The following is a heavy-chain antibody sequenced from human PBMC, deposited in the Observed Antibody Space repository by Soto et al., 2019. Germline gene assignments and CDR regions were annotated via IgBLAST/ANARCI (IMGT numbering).Heavy chain of an antibody. CDR2: IYWDDDK. J-gene: IGHJ3*02. D-gene: IGHD6-19*01. CDR3: ARIKAGPPGIAVAGDDAFDI. CDR1: GFSLSTSGVG. V-gene: IGHV2-5*02. Sequence: ESGPTLVNPTQTLTLTCTFSGFSLSTSGVGVGWIRQPPGKALEWLALIYWDDDKRYSPSLKSRLTITKDTSKNQVVLTMTNMDPVDTATYYCARIKAGPPGIAVAGDDAFDIWGQGTMVTVSS.